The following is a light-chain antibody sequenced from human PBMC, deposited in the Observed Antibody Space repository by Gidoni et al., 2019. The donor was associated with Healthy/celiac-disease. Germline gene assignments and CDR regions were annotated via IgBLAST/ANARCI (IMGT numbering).Light chain of an antibody. V-gene: IGLV3-21*04. J-gene: IGLJ2*01. CDR3: QVWDSSSDHVV. CDR1: NIGSKS. Sequence: SYVLTQPPSVSVAPGKTARITCGGNNIGSKSVHWYQQKPGQAPGLVIYYDSDRPSGIPERFSGSNSGNTATLTISRVEGGDEADYYCQVWDSSSDHVVFGGGTKLTVL. CDR2: YDS.